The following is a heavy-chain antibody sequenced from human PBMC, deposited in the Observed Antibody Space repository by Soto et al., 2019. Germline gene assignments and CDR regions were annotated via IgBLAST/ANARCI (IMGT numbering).Heavy chain of an antibody. D-gene: IGHD3-3*01. CDR1: GYTFTSYY. CDR2: INPSGGST. Sequence: ASVKVSCKASGYTFTSYYMHWVRQAPGQGLEWMGIINPSGGSTSYAQKFQGRVTITRDTSASTAYMELSSLRSEDTAVYYCASLTWRSGYDYWGQGTLVTVSS. J-gene: IGHJ4*02. V-gene: IGHV1-46*01. CDR3: ASLTWRSGYDY.